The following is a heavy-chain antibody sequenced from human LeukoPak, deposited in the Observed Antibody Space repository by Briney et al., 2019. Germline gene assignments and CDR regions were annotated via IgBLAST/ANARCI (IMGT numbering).Heavy chain of an antibody. CDR3: ASSERGSYPLSDSNDAFDI. Sequence: SETLSLTCTVSGGSISSSSFYWGWIRQPPGKGLEWIASMYYSGSTYYNPSLKSRVTISVDTSKNQFSLKLSSVTAADTAVYYCASSERGSYPLSDSNDAFDIWGQGTMVTVSS. V-gene: IGHV4-39*07. CDR2: MYYSGST. CDR1: GGSISSSSFY. J-gene: IGHJ3*02. D-gene: IGHD1-26*01.